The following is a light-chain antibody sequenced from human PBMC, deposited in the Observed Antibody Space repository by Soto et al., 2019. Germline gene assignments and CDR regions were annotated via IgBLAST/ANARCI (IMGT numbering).Light chain of an antibody. CDR3: QQYNIWRSIT. CDR2: DTS. CDR1: QSVRNK. V-gene: IGKV3-15*01. Sequence: ILLPPSPTTLSLAPGERAPLSCRVSQSVRNKVAWYQHKPGQTPRVIIYDTSTRAAGIPARFSGSGYGTYFTLTISSLQSEDFAVYYCQQYNIWRSITFGQGTRLRL. J-gene: IGKJ5*01.